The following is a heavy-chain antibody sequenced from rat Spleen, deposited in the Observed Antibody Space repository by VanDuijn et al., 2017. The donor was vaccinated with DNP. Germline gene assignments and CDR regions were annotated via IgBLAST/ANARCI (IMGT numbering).Heavy chain of an antibody. J-gene: IGHJ2*01. Sequence: EVQLQESGPGLVKPSQSLSLTCSVTGYSITRSYRWNWIRKFPGNKLEWMGYINSAGSTNYNPSLKSRISITRDTSKNQFFLQVNSVTTEDTATYYCTSNPHIRTAAPFDYWGQGVMVTVSS. CDR2: INSAGST. V-gene: IGHV3-3*01. CDR3: TSNPHIRTAAPFDY. D-gene: IGHD3-8*01. CDR1: GYSITRSYR.